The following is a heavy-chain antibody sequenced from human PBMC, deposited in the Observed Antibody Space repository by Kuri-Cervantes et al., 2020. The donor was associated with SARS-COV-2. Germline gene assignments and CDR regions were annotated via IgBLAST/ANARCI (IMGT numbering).Heavy chain of an antibody. V-gene: IGHV3-9*01. CDR2: IRWNSGSI. D-gene: IGHD3-10*01. CDR1: GFTFDDYA. Sequence: GGSLRLSCAASGFTFDDYAMHWVRQAPGKGLEWVSGIRWNSGSIGYADSVKGRFTISRDNAKNSLYLQMNSLRTEDTAFYYCAKDYSSGRYTDYWGQGTLVTVSS. J-gene: IGHJ4*02. CDR3: AKDYSSGRYTDY.